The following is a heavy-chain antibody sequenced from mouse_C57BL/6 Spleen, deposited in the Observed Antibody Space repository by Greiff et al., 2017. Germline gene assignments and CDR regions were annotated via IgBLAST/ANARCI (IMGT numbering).Heavy chain of an antibody. D-gene: IGHD1-1*01. J-gene: IGHJ2*01. CDR3: ARRYYGSSYVRGFDY. V-gene: IGHV1-54*01. CDR1: GYAFTNYL. Sequence: VQLQQSGAELVRPGTSVKVSCKASGYAFTNYLIEWVKQRPGQGLEWIGVINPGSGGTNYNEKFKGKATLTAAKSSSTAYMQLSSLTSEDSAVYFCARRYYGSSYVRGFDYWGQGTTLTVSS. CDR2: INPGSGGT.